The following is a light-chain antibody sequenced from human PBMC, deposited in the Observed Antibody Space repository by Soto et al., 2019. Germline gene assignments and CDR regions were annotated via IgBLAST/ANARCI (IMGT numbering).Light chain of an antibody. Sequence: QSVLTQPPSSSGTPGQRVSISCSGSTANIGSNNVDWYQQFPGTAPKLIIYSNNRRPSGVPDRFSGSKSGTSASLAISGLQTKDDSYYYCAAWDDSLNGVVFGGGTKLTVL. V-gene: IGLV1-44*01. CDR2: SNN. CDR3: AAWDDSLNGVV. CDR1: TANIGSNN. J-gene: IGLJ2*01.